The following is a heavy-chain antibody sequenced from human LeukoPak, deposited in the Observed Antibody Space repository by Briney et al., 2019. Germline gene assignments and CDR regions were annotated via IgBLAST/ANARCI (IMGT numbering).Heavy chain of an antibody. CDR1: GGSFSGYY. J-gene: IGHJ4*02. D-gene: IGHD6-19*01. V-gene: IGHV4-59*08. Sequence: SETLSLTCAVYGGSFSGYYWSWIRQPPGKGLEWIGYIYYSGSTNYNPSLKSRVTISVDTSKNQFSLKLSSVTAADTAVYYCARPSSYSSGWYGFDYWGQGTLVTVSS. CDR2: IYYSGST. CDR3: ARPSSYSSGWYGFDY.